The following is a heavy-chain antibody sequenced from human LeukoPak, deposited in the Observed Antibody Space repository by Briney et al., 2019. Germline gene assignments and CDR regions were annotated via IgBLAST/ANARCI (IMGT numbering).Heavy chain of an antibody. CDR3: AKRPTTTTRDY. V-gene: IGHV3-23*01. Sequence: GGSLRLSCAASGFTFSSYWMSWVRQAPGKGLEWVSGITGSGATTYYADSVKGRFTISRDNSKNTLYLQMNSLRAEDTAVYFCAKRPTTTTRDYWGQGTLVTVSS. CDR1: GFTFSSYW. J-gene: IGHJ4*02. CDR2: ITGSGATT. D-gene: IGHD4-11*01.